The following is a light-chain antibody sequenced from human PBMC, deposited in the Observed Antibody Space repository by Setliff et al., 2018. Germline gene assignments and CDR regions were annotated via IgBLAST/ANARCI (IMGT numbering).Light chain of an antibody. J-gene: IGLJ1*01. CDR3: SSYADSNIFR. CDR1: SNDVWGHNY. V-gene: IGLV2-8*01. CDR2: DVT. Sequence: QSALTQPPSASGSPGQSVTISCTGTSNDVWGHNYVSWYQQHPGKAPQLIIYDVTKRPSGVPDRFSGPKSGNTASLTVSGLQAEDEADYYCSSYADSNIFRFGTGTKV.